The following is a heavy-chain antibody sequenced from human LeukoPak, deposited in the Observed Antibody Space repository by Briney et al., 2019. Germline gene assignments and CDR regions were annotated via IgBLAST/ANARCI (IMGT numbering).Heavy chain of an antibody. Sequence: PGGSLRLSCAASGFTLRRYAMSSVRPAPGKGLEWVSAISDSGNTYHADSVKGRFTISRDSSKNTLFLQMNRLRPEDAAVYYCAKAPVTTCRGAYCYPFDYWGQGTLVTVSS. J-gene: IGHJ4*02. CDR3: AKAPVTTCRGAYCYPFDY. CDR2: ISDSGNT. CDR1: GFTLRRYA. V-gene: IGHV3-23*01. D-gene: IGHD2-21*01.